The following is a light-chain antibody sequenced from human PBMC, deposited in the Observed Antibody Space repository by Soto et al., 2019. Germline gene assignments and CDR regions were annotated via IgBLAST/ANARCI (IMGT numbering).Light chain of an antibody. V-gene: IGKV3-11*01. CDR1: QSVSNY. CDR3: QQRSNWPPSIT. Sequence: EIVMTQSPVTLSVSPGERATLSCRASQSVSNYLAWYQQKPGQAPRLLIYGASSRATGIPDRFSGSGSGTDFTLTISSLEPEDFAVYYCQQRSNWPPSITFGQGTRLEI. J-gene: IGKJ5*01. CDR2: GAS.